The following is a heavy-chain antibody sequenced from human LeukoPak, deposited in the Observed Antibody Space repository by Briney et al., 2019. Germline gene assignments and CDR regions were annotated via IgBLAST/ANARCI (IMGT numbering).Heavy chain of an antibody. CDR1: VFSFNKYW. J-gene: IGHJ4*02. V-gene: IGHV3-7*01. D-gene: IGHD6-19*01. CDR2: IKTEGGDK. Sequence: TGGSLRLSCVPSVFSFNKYWVSWFRQAPGKGLEWVGNIKTEGGDKYYRHSVKGLSTISRDNVKNSLYLQMNSLRAEDTDVYYCGRDVSSGYSSGWGRGTLVTVSS. CDR3: GRDVSSGYSSG.